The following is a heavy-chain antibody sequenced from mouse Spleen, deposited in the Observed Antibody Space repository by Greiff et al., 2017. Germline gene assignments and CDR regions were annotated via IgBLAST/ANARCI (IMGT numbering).Heavy chain of an antibody. Sequence: QVQLQQSGPELVKPGASVKLSCKASGYTFTSYDINWVKQRPGQGLEWIGWIYPRDGSTKYNEKFKGKATLTVDTSSSTAYMELHSLTSEDSAVYFCAIPITTVVAGPFAYWGQGTLVTVSA. D-gene: IGHD1-1*01. J-gene: IGHJ3*01. CDR2: IYPRDGST. CDR3: AIPITTVVAGPFAY. V-gene: IGHV1-85*01. CDR1: GYTFTSYD.